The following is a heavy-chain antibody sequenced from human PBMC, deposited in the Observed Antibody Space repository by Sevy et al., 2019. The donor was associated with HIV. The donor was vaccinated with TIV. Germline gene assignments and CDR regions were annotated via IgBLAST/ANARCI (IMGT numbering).Heavy chain of an antibody. Sequence: SETLSLTCAVSGFSITTAYYWGWIRQPPGKGPEWIGSVYHSGSTSFNPSLKSRVTISVDTSKNHFSLKLSSVTAADTAVYYCARGDYYDTSGYYSYYFGSWGQGTLVTVSS. CDR1: GFSITTAYY. V-gene: IGHV4-38-2*01. J-gene: IGHJ4*02. CDR3: ARGDYYDTSGYYSYYFGS. CDR2: VYHSGST. D-gene: IGHD3-22*01.